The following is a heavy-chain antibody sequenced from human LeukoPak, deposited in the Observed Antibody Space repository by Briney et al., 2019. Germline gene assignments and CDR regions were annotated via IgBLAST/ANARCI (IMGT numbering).Heavy chain of an antibody. D-gene: IGHD3-16*01. CDR2: IKQDGSEK. V-gene: IGHV3-7*01. CDR3: VRDGGTDWYDP. J-gene: IGHJ5*02. CDR1: GFTISDYW. Sequence: GGSLRLSCAASGFTISDYWMTWVRQAPGKGLEWVANIKQDGSEKTYVDSVKGRFTISRDNAKNSIFLQMNSLRVEDMAMYYCVRDGGTDWYDPWGQGTLVSVSS.